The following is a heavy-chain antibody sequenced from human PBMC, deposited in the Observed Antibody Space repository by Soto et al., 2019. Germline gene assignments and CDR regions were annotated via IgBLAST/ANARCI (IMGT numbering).Heavy chain of an antibody. J-gene: IGHJ5*02. V-gene: IGHV3-21*01. CDR3: ARDQMAMSGSWGRSLRFNP. Sequence: AGSLRLSCAASGFTFSSYSMNWVRQAPGKGLEWISCISSSSPYIYYADSVKGRFTFSRADAKNSLNLQMNSLSAEETAVYYCARDQMAMSGSWGRSLRFNPWGQGALVTVSS. CDR1: GFTFSSYS. CDR2: ISSSSPYI. D-gene: IGHD3-10*01.